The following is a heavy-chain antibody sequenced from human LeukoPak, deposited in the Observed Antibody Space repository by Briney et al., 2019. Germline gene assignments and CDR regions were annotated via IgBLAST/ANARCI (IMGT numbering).Heavy chain of an antibody. J-gene: IGHJ4*02. V-gene: IGHV3-30*18. CDR3: AKDPGGYFDY. CDR1: GFTFSSYG. CDR2: ISNDGSYS. D-gene: IGHD3-16*01. Sequence: GGSLRLSCAASGFTFSSYGMHWVRQAPGKGLEWVAAISNDGSYSYYTDSVKGQFTISRDNSKNTLYLQTISLRVEDTAVYYCAKDPGGYFDYWGQGTLVTVSS.